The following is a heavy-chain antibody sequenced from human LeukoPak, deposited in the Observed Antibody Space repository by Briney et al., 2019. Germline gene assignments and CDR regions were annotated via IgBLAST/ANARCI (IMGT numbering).Heavy chain of an antibody. CDR1: GYTFTRYG. CDR2: ISAYNGNT. D-gene: IGHD3-10*01. J-gene: IGHJ4*02. V-gene: IGHV1-18*01. Sequence: ASVRVSCKASGYTFTRYGISWVRQAPGQGVEWMGWISAYNGNTTYAQKLQGRVTMTTDTSTSTAYIQLRSLRSDDTAVYYCARDGRFGELLVDYWGQGTLVTVSS. CDR3: ARDGRFGELLVDY.